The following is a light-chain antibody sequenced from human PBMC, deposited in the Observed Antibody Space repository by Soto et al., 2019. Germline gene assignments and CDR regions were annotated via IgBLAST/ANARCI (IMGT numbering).Light chain of an antibody. CDR2: SSN. V-gene: IGLV1-44*01. CDR3: RALVDGLLGQV. CDR1: RSNIGRNT. Sequence: QSVLTQPPSASGTPGQRVTMSCSGSRSNIGRNTVNWYQQLPGTAPKLLIHSSNQRPSGVPERVSGSKPGASASLASSGLQAEDESDQYSRALVDGLLGQVFGGGTKVFV. J-gene: IGLJ3*02.